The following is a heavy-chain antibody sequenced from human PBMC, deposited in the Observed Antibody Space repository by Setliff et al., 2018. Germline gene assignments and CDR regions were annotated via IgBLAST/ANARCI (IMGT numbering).Heavy chain of an antibody. D-gene: IGHD2-2*01. J-gene: IGHJ5*02. CDR2: IYHDGNT. V-gene: IGHV4-4*02. CDR1: GVSVNSLTW. Sequence: SETLSLTCAVSGVSVNSLTWWSWVRQSPGKGLEWIGHIYHDGNTKSHPSVHFNQSLKSRVTMSVDKSKNHFSLELTSVTAADTAVYYCARGGGGYHAASWGQGILVTSPQ. CDR3: ARGGGGYHAAS.